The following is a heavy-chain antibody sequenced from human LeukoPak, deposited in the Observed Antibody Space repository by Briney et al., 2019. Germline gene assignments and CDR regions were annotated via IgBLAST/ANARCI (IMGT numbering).Heavy chain of an antibody. V-gene: IGHV5-51*01. J-gene: IGHJ4*02. CDR2: IYPDDSDT. D-gene: IGHD5-12*01. CDR3: ARYAQYSGYDGSGLLSSGVDY. Sequence: PGESLKISCKTPGYSFNNYWIGWVRQMPGKGLEWMGIIYPDDSDTRYSPSFQGQVTISADKSITTAYLQWSSLKASDSAIYYCARYAQYSGYDGSGLLSSGVDYWGQGTLVTVSS. CDR1: GYSFNNYW.